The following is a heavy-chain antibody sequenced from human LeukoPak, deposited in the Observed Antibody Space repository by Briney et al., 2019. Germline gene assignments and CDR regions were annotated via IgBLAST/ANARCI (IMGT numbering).Heavy chain of an antibody. V-gene: IGHV4-59*10. CDR1: GGSFSSYY. CDR3: ARVDIYGDFDY. CDR2: IYTSGST. J-gene: IGHJ4*02. Sequence: PSETLSLTCAVYGGSFSSYYWSWLRQPAGKGLEWIGRIYTSGSTNYNPSLKSRVTMSVDTSKNQFSLKLSSVTAADTAVYYCARVDIYGDFDYWGQGTLVTVSS. D-gene: IGHD3-9*01.